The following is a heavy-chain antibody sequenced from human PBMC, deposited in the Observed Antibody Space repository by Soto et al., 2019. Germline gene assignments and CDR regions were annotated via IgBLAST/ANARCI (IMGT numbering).Heavy chain of an antibody. J-gene: IGHJ4*02. Sequence: ASVKVSCKASGYTFTGYYMHWVRQAPGQGLEWMGWINPNSGGTNYAQKFQGWVTMTRDTSISTAYMELSRLRSDDTAVYYCAREAWDCSGGSCYSSYEEYYFDYWGQGTLVTVSS. CDR2: INPNSGGT. D-gene: IGHD2-15*01. CDR1: GYTFTGYY. V-gene: IGHV1-2*04. CDR3: AREAWDCSGGSCYSSYEEYYFDY.